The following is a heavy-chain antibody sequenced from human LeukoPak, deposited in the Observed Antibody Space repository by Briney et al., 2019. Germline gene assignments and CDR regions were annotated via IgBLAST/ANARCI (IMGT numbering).Heavy chain of an antibody. CDR2: INHSGST. Sequence: SETLSLTCTVSGGSISSYYWSWIRQPPGKGLEWIGEINHSGSTNYNPSLKSRVTISVDTSKNQFSLKLSSVTAADTAVYYCASWPRIWFGELPFDYWGQGTLVTVSS. CDR1: GGSISSYY. D-gene: IGHD3-10*01. J-gene: IGHJ4*02. V-gene: IGHV4-34*01. CDR3: ASWPRIWFGELPFDY.